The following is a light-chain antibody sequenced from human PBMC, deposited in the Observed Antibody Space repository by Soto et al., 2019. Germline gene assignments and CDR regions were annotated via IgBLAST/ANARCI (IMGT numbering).Light chain of an antibody. V-gene: IGLV4-69*01. J-gene: IGLJ2*01. CDR1: SGHSSYT. CDR2: LNSDGSH. Sequence: QLVLTQSPSASASLGASVKLTCTLSSGHSSYTIAWHQQQPEKGPRYLMKLNSDGSHNKGDGIPDRFSGSSSGTERYLTIYSLQSEDEADYYCQTWGSGIVVFGGGTKLTVL. CDR3: QTWGSGIVV.